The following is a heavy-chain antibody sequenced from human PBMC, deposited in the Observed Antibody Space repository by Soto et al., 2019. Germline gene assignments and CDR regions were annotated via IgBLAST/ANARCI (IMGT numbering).Heavy chain of an antibody. CDR2: IYHSGRT. D-gene: IGHD1-26*01. CDR3: ATTSGSLAY. CDR1: GYSISSGYY. Sequence: PSETLSLTCAVSGYSISSGYYWGWIRQPPGKGLEWIGSIYHSGRTYYNPSLKSRLTISLDTSKNQFSLKLTSVTAADTALYFCATTSGSLAYWGEGTGVTVSS. V-gene: IGHV4-38-2*01. J-gene: IGHJ4*02.